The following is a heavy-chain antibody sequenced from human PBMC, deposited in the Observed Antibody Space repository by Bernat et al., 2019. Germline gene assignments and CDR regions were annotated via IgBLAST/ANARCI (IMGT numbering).Heavy chain of an antibody. V-gene: IGHV4-38-2*01. J-gene: IGHJ4*02. Sequence: QVQLQESGPGLVKPSETLSLTCAVSGYSISSGYYWGWIRQPPGKGLEWIGSIYHSGSTYYNPSLKSRVTISVDTSKNQFSLKLSSVTAADTAVYYCARVVVAANFDYWGQGTLVTVSS. CDR1: GYSISSGYY. D-gene: IGHD2-15*01. CDR2: IYHSGST. CDR3: ARVVVAANFDY.